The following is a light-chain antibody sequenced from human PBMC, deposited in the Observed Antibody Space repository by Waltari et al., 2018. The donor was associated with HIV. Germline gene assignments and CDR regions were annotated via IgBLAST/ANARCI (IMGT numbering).Light chain of an antibody. CDR1: SSDVGGYTY. V-gene: IGLV2-14*01. CDR2: EVS. J-gene: IGLJ2*01. CDR3: SSYAMTTTVL. Sequence: QSALTQPASVSGSPGPSITISCPGTSSDVGGYTYVSWYQQHPGKAPKLIIYEVSNRPSGVSDRFSGSKSGNTASLTISGLQAEDEADYFCSSYAMTTTVLFGGGTKLTVL.